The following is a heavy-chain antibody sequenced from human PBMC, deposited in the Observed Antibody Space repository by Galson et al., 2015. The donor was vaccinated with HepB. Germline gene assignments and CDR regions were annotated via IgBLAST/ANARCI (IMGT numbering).Heavy chain of an antibody. D-gene: IGHD3-16*02. CDR3: AGVSFVSSAYWYFDL. Sequence: SLRLSCAASGFTFSTYTMTWVRQAPGKGLEWISYISTTSTNIFYADSVKGRFTISRDNANNSLYLQMNSLRAEDTALYYCAGVSFVSSAYWYFDLWGRGTPVTVSS. CDR2: ISTTSTNI. V-gene: IGHV3-48*01. CDR1: GFTFSTYT. J-gene: IGHJ2*01.